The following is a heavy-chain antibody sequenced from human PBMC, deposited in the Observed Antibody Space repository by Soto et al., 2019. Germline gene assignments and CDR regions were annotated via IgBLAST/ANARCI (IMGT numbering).Heavy chain of an antibody. J-gene: IGHJ3*01. V-gene: IGHV3-74*01. CDR3: ARGDRGGFDL. CDR1: GFTFDYYW. D-gene: IGHD3-10*01. CDR2: VHSGGTTT. Sequence: EVQLVESGGGLVQPGESLRLSCAASGFTFDYYWMHWVRLAPGKGLVWVSRVHSGGTTTTYADSVKGRFTISRDNARNTVSLQMSSLRAEDTAIYYCARGDRGGFDLWGHGTMVTVSS.